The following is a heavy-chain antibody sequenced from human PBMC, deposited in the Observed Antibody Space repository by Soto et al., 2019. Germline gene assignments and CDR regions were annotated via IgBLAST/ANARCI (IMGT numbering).Heavy chain of an antibody. V-gene: IGHV4-34*01. D-gene: IGHD3-10*01. CDR3: ARGYGSGSYYNY. CDR2: INRGGET. Sequence: QVHLQQWGAGLLKPSETLSLTCAVYGGTFSGFYWSWIRQPPGKGLEWIGEINRGGETTSYPSLRSRFTISLDTSKNQFSLTRTSVTAADTAVYYCARGYGSGSYYNYWGQGTLVTVSS. J-gene: IGHJ4*02. CDR1: GGTFSGFY.